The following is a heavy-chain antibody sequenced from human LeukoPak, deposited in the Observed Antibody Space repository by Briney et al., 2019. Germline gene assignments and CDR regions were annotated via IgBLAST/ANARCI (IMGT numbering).Heavy chain of an antibody. CDR1: GFSFNNAW. V-gene: IGHV3-7*04. CDR2: IKYDGSDK. CDR3: VRGGGSFDS. D-gene: IGHD3-16*01. Sequence: GGSLRLSCAASGFSFNNAWMSWVRQAPGKGLEWVANIKYDGSDKRYVDSVKGRFTVSRDNANNSLYLQMNSLRAEDTAVYYCVRGGGSFDSWGQGTLVTVSS. J-gene: IGHJ4*02.